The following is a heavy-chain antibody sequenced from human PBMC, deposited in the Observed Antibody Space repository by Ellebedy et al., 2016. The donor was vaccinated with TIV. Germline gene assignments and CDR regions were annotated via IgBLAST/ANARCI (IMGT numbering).Heavy chain of an antibody. V-gene: IGHV3-48*03. CDR1: GFSFSSYG. CDR3: ARDRIGDNWYTTFDY. Sequence: GESLKISCAASGFSFSSYGFNWVRQAPGQGLEFLAHISENSGTTTHYAESVRGRFTISRDNAKTALYLQMYSLRAEDTALYYCARDRIGDNWYTTFDYWGQGTLVTVSS. CDR2: ISENSGTTT. D-gene: IGHD1-1*01. J-gene: IGHJ4*02.